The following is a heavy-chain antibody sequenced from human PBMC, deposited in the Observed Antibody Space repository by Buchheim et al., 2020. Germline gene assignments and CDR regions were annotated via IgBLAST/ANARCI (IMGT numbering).Heavy chain of an antibody. CDR3: ANVVRYDSSGYPDY. J-gene: IGHJ4*02. V-gene: IGHV3-30*18. Sequence: QVQLVESGGGVVQPGRSLRLSCAASGFTFSSYGMHWVRQAPGKGLEWVAVISYDGSNKYYADSVKGRFTISRDNSKNTLYLQMNSLRAEDTAVYYCANVVRYDSSGYPDYWGQGTL. D-gene: IGHD3-22*01. CDR1: GFTFSSYG. CDR2: ISYDGSNK.